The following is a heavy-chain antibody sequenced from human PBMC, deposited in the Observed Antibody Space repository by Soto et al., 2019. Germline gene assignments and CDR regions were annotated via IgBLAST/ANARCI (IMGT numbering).Heavy chain of an antibody. CDR2: IKTNSDGGTV. D-gene: IGHD2-2*01. V-gene: IGHV3-15*01. CDR1: GFTFSNAW. J-gene: IGHJ4*02. Sequence: GGSLRLSCAASGFTFSNAWMSWVRQAPGKGLEWIGRIKTNSDGGTVDYASPVKGRFTISRDDSKSMLYLDLNSLKTEDTGVYFCATVYCATTSCYAPFDYWGKGTLVPVSS. CDR3: ATVYCATTSCYAPFDY.